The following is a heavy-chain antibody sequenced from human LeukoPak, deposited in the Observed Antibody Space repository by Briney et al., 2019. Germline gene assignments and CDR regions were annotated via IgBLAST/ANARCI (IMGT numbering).Heavy chain of an antibody. J-gene: IGHJ6*04. CDR3: AELGITMIGGV. Sequence: QAGGSLRLSCAASGFTFSSYWMSWVRQAPGKGLEWVANIKQDGSEKYYVDSVKGRFTISRDNAKKSLYLQMNSLRGEDTAVYYCAELGITMIGGVWGKGTTVTISS. CDR2: IKQDGSEK. V-gene: IGHV3-7*01. D-gene: IGHD3-10*02. CDR1: GFTFSSYW.